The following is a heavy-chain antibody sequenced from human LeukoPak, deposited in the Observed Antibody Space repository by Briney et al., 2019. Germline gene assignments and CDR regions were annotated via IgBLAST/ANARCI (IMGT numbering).Heavy chain of an antibody. Sequence: PSETLSLTCTVSGGSISSYYWSWIRQPPGKGLEWIGYTYYSGSTNYNPSLKSRVTISVDTSKNQFSLKLSSVTAADTAVYYCARQVGYNHDYWGQGTLVTVSS. J-gene: IGHJ4*02. CDR3: ARQVGYNHDY. CDR1: GGSISSYY. CDR2: TYYSGST. V-gene: IGHV4-59*08. D-gene: IGHD5-24*01.